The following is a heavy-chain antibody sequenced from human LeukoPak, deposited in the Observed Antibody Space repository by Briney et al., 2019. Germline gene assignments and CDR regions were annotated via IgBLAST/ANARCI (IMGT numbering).Heavy chain of an antibody. Sequence: ASVKVSCKASGYTFISYGISWVRQAPGQGLEWMGWISAYNGNTKYTQKLQGRVTVTTDTSTSIAYMELRSLRSDDTAVYYCARDVSSGSWWEGETFDYWGQGTLVIVPS. CDR1: GYTFISYG. CDR2: ISAYNGNT. V-gene: IGHV1-18*01. D-gene: IGHD1-26*01. J-gene: IGHJ4*02. CDR3: ARDVSSGSWWEGETFDY.